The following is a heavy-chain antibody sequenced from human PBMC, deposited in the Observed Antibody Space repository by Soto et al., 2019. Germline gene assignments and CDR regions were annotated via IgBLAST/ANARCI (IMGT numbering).Heavy chain of an antibody. Sequence: QVQLVQSGAEVKKPGSSVKVSCKASGGTFSSYAISWVRQAPGQGLEWMGGIIPIFGTANYAQKFQDRVTITAYESTSTAYMELSSLRSEDTAVYYCARSSITLVRGDDYTMDVWGQGTTVTVSS. V-gene: IGHV1-69*01. CDR2: IIPIFGTA. D-gene: IGHD3-10*01. CDR3: ARSSITLVRGDDYTMDV. CDR1: GGTFSSYA. J-gene: IGHJ6*02.